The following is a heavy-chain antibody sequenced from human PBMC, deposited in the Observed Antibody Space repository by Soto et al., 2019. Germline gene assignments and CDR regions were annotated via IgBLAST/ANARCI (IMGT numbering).Heavy chain of an antibody. V-gene: IGHV1-69*06. Sequence: GASVKVSCKASGGTFSSYAISWVRQAPGQGLEWMGGIIPIFGTANYAQKFQGRVAITADKSTSTAYMELSSLRSEDTAVYYCARGVPMVRGGNWFDPWGQGTLVTVSS. D-gene: IGHD3-10*01. CDR1: GGTFSSYA. J-gene: IGHJ5*02. CDR3: ARGVPMVRGGNWFDP. CDR2: IIPIFGTA.